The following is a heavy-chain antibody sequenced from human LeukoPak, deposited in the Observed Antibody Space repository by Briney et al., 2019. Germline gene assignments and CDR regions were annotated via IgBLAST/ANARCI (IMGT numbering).Heavy chain of an antibody. D-gene: IGHD5-24*01. V-gene: IGHV4-59*01. CDR1: SDSISDYY. Sequence: SETLSLTCTVSSDSISDYYWGWIRQPPGKGLEWIGYIYYSGSTNYNPSLKSRVTISVDTSKNQFSLKMSSVTAADTAVYYCARARDGHINNWFDPWGQGTLVTVSS. CDR3: ARARDGHINNWFDP. CDR2: IYYSGST. J-gene: IGHJ5*02.